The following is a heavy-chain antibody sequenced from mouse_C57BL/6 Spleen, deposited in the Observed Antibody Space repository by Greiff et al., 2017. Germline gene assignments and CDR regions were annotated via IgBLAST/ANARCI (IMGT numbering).Heavy chain of an antibody. CDR2: IDPANGNT. Sequence: VQLKESVAELVRPGASVKLSCTASGSNFKNTYMHWVKQRPEQGLEWIGRIDPANGNTKYAPKFKGKATITADTSSNTAYLQLSSLTSEDTTIYYCAGSLGLRRDWNFDVWGTGTTVTVSS. J-gene: IGHJ1*03. CDR1: GSNFKNTY. V-gene: IGHV14-3*01. CDR3: AGSLGLRRDWNFDV.